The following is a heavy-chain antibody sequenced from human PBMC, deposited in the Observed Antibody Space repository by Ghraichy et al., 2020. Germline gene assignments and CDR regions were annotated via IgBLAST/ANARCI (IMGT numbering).Heavy chain of an antibody. D-gene: IGHD5-24*01. Sequence: GSLRLSCAASGFIFSSYKMNWVRQAPGKGLEWISYISGGSSTIYYADSVKGRFTISRDNALSSLFLQMNSLRDEDTAVYYCARGDSDKWLHNYWGQGTLVTVSS. CDR1: GFIFSSYK. J-gene: IGHJ4*02. CDR3: ARGDSDKWLHNY. CDR2: ISGGSSTI. V-gene: IGHV3-48*02.